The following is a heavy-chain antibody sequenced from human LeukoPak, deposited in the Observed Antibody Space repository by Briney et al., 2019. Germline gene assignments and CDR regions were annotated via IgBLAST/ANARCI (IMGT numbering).Heavy chain of an antibody. CDR1: GYTLTELS. V-gene: IGHV1-69*04. J-gene: IGHJ6*02. D-gene: IGHD4-17*01. CDR3: ARASGDYFYYYGMDV. CDR2: IIPILGIA. Sequence: SVKVSCKVSGYTLTELSMHWVRQAPGQGLEWMGRIIPILGIANYAQKFQGRVTITADKSTSTAYMELSSLRSEDTAVYYCARASGDYFYYYGMDVWGQGTTVTVSS.